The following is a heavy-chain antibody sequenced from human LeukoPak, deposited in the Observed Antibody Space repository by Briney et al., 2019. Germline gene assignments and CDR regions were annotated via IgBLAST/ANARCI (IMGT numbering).Heavy chain of an antibody. CDR2: IYYSGST. J-gene: IGHJ4*02. CDR3: ARATLLWFGDYFDY. V-gene: IGHV4-31*03. D-gene: IGHD3-10*01. CDR1: GGSISSGGYY. Sequence: PSETLSLTCTVSGGSISSGGYYWSWIRQHPGKGLEWIGYIYYSGSTYYNPSLKSRVTISVDTSKNQFSLKLSSVTAADTAVYYCARATLLWFGDYFDYWGQGTLVTVSS.